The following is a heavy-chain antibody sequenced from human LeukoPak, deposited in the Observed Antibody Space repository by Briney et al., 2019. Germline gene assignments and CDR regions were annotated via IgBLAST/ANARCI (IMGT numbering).Heavy chain of an antibody. D-gene: IGHD3-22*01. CDR1: GFTFSSYG. CDR2: IWYDGSNK. CDR3: ARSKPYYDDPETIDY. V-gene: IGHV3-33*01. J-gene: IGHJ4*02. Sequence: PGGSLGLSCAASGFTFSSYGMHWVRQAPGKGLEWVAVIWYDGSNKYYADSVKGRFTISRDNSKNTLYLQMNSLRAEDTAVYYCARSKPYYDDPETIDYWGQGTLVTVSS.